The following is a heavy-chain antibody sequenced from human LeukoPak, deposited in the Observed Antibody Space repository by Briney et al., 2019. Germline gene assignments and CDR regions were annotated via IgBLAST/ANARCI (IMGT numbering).Heavy chain of an antibody. CDR2: IWYDGSNK. D-gene: IGHD3-3*01. CDR3: ARDGSGYDFWSGFVSAYYYGMDV. CDR1: GFTFSSYG. Sequence: PGRSLRLSCAASGFTFSSYGMHWVRQVPGKGLEWVAVIWYDGSNKYYADSVKGRFTISRDNSKNTLYLQMNSLRAEDTAVYYCARDGSGYDFWSGFVSAYYYGMDVWGQGTTVTVSS. J-gene: IGHJ6*02. V-gene: IGHV3-33*01.